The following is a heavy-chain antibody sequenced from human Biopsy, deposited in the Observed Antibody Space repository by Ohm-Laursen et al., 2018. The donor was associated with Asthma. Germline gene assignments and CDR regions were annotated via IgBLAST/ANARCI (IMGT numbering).Heavy chain of an antibody. CDR3: AKGYYYDSSGFDY. CDR2: ISSSGSTT. J-gene: IGHJ4*02. Sequence: SLRLSCAASGFSFSDYYMTWMRQAPGKGLEWVSSISSSGSTTYPAESVKGRFTISRDNSKNTLYLQMNSLRAEDTAVYYCAKGYYYDSSGFDYWGQGARVTVSS. V-gene: IGHV3-11*01. CDR1: GFSFSDYY. D-gene: IGHD3-22*01.